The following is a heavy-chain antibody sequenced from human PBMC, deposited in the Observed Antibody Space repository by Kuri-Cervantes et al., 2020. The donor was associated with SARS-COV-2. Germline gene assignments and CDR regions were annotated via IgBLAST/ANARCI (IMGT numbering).Heavy chain of an antibody. J-gene: IGHJ4*02. V-gene: IGHV4-34*01. D-gene: IGHD3-16*01. CDR3: ARDRLTSMIIPRGNDY. CDR2: INYSGTS. CDR1: GGSFSGYY. Sequence: GSLRLSCAVYGGSFSGYYWSWIRQPPGKGLEWIAEINYSGTSNYNPPLKSRVTVSVDPSKNQFSLKVSSVTAADTAVYYCARDRLTSMIIPRGNDYWGQGTLVTVSS.